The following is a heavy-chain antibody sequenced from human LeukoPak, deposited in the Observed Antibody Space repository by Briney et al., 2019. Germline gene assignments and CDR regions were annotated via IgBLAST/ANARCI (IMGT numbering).Heavy chain of an antibody. CDR1: GYTFTSYY. D-gene: IGHD3-22*01. Sequence: ASVKVSCKASGYTFTSYYMHWVRQAPGQGLEWMGIINPSGGSTSYAQKFQGRVTMTRDTSTSTVYMELSSLRSEDTAVYYCARAWTPHKNYYDSSGYSVHSDYWGQGTLVTVSS. V-gene: IGHV1-46*01. CDR3: ARAWTPHKNYYDSSGYSVHSDY. J-gene: IGHJ4*02. CDR2: INPSGGST.